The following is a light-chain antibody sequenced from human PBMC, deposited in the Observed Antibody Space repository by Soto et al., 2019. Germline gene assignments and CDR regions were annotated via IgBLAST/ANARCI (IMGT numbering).Light chain of an antibody. V-gene: IGLV2-8*01. J-gene: IGLJ3*02. CDR3: SSYAGSNTWV. CDR2: EVT. CDR1: SSDVGGYNY. Sequence: QSVLTQPPSASGSPGQSVTISCTGTSSDVGGYNYVSWYQQHPGKAPKLLIYEVTERPSGVPYRFSGSKSGNTASLTVSGLHADEEADYYCSSYAGSNTWVFGGGTQLTVL.